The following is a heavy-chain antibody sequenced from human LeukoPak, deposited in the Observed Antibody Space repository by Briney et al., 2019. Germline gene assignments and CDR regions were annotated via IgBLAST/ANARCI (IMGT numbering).Heavy chain of an antibody. Sequence: SGPTLVKPTQTLTLTCTFSGFSLSTSGVGVGWIRQPPGRALEWLALIYWDDDKRYSPSLKSRLTITKDTSKNQVVLTMTNMDPVDTPTYYCPHRRKAAAGKPFDYWGQGTLVTVSS. J-gene: IGHJ4*02. V-gene: IGHV2-5*02. CDR3: PHRRKAAAGKPFDY. CDR2: IYWDDDK. CDR1: GFSLSTSGVG. D-gene: IGHD6-13*01.